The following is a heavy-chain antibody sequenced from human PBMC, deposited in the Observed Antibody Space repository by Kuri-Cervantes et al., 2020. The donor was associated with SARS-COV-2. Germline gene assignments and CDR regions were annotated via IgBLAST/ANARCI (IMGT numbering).Heavy chain of an antibody. D-gene: IGHD1-7*01. V-gene: IGHV1-2*02. CDR2: INGNTGGT. J-gene: IGHJ4*02. Sequence: ASVKVSCKASGYTFTEYYIHWVRQAPGHGLEWMGWINGNTGGTKYAQKFQGRVTMTRDTSITTAYMELRSLRSDDTAVYYCARAPIKNPSNWNLDDWGQGTLVTVSS. CDR1: GYTFTEYY. CDR3: ARAPIKNPSNWNLDD.